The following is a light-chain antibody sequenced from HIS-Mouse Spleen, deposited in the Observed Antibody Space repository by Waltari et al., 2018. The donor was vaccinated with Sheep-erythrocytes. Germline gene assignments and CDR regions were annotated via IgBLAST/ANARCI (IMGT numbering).Light chain of an antibody. CDR3: QQRSNWPLT. V-gene: IGKV3-11*01. J-gene: IGKJ4*01. Sequence: EIVLTQSPATLSLSPGERATLSCRASQSVSSYFAWYQQKPGQAPRLLIYDASNRATGIPARFSGSGSGTDFTLTISSLEPEDFAVYYCQQRSNWPLTFGGGTK. CDR1: QSVSSY. CDR2: DAS.